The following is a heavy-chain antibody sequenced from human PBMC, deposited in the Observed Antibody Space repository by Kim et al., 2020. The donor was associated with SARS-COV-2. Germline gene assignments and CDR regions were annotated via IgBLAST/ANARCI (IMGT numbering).Heavy chain of an antibody. V-gene: IGHV1-46*01. CDR2: INPSGGST. D-gene: IGHD3-10*01. Sequence: ASVKVSCKASGYTFTSYYMHWVRQAPGQGLEWMGIINPSGGSTSYAQKFQGRVTMTRDTSTSTVYMELSSLRSEDTAVYYCARDPHNVKTITMVRGVTGDWDYWGQGTLVTVSS. J-gene: IGHJ4*02. CDR3: ARDPHNVKTITMVRGVTGDWDY. CDR1: GYTFTSYY.